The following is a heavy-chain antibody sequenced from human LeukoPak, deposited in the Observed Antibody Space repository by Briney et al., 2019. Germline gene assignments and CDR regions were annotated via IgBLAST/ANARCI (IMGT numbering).Heavy chain of an antibody. CDR3: ARDSGIHYFDY. CDR2: ITTSSSYT. V-gene: IGHV3-11*05. D-gene: IGHD1-14*01. CDR1: GFTFSDYD. J-gene: IGHJ4*02. Sequence: GGSRRLSCAASGFTFSDYDMSWIRQAPGKGLEWVSYITTSSSYTKYADSEKGRFTISRDNAKNSLYLQMNSLRAEDTAVYYCARDSGIHYFDYWGQGTLVTVSS.